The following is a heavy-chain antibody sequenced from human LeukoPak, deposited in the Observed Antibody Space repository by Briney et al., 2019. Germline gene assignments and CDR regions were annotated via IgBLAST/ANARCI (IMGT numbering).Heavy chain of an antibody. CDR3: ARENRYSYGFNYYYYMDV. J-gene: IGHJ6*03. D-gene: IGHD5-18*01. Sequence: GGSLRLSCAASGFTFSSYSMNWVRQAPGKGLEWVSYISSSSSTIYYADSVKGRFTISRGNAKNSLYLQMNSLRAEDTAVYYCARENRYSYGFNYYYYMDVWGKGTTVTVSS. CDR1: GFTFSSYS. CDR2: ISSSSSTI. V-gene: IGHV3-48*01.